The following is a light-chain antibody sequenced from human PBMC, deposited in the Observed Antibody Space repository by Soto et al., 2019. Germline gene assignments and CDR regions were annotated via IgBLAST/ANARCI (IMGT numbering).Light chain of an antibody. V-gene: IGKV3-20*01. CDR3: QQYGSSPPT. Sequence: EIVLTQSPGTLSLSPGERATLSCRASQSVSSSYLAWYQQKPGQAARLLIYGASSRATGIPDRFSGSGSGTDFTLTISRLEPEDFAVYYCQQYGSSPPTFGEGTKVEI. CDR1: QSVSSSY. CDR2: GAS. J-gene: IGKJ1*01.